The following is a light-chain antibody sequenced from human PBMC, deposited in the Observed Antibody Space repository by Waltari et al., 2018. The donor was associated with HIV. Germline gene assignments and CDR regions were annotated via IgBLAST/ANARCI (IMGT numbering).Light chain of an antibody. Sequence: SYVLTQETSVSVAPGKTARITCVGNNIGMKTVHCYQRKPGQAPVRVMYDDSNRPSGIPERFSGSNSGNTATLTINRVEVGDEADYYCQVWEPTSDHVVFGGGSRLIVL. CDR1: NIGMKT. J-gene: IGLJ2*01. CDR2: DDS. CDR3: QVWEPTSDHVV. V-gene: IGLV3-21*03.